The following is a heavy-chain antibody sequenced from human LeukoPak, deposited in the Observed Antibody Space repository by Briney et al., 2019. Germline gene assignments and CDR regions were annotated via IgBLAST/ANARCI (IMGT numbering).Heavy chain of an antibody. V-gene: IGHV3-53*01. CDR3: ARENRRSYYDSSGFDY. D-gene: IGHD3-22*01. Sequence: GGSLRLSCAASGFSVSTNYLTWVRQAPGKGLEWVSIIYGGGNTYYAGSVKGRFIISRDNSKNTLNLQMNSLRAEDTAVYYCARENRRSYYDSSGFDYWGQGTLVTVSS. CDR2: IYGGGNT. CDR1: GFSVSTNY. J-gene: IGHJ4*02.